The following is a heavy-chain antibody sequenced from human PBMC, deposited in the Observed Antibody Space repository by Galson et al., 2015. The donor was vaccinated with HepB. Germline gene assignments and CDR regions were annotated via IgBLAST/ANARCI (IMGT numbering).Heavy chain of an antibody. CDR1: GFTFKAYA. J-gene: IGHJ4*02. D-gene: IGHD2-15*01. CDR2: LSYDGSQK. V-gene: IGHV3-30*04. CDR3: AREGVVGSAFGF. Sequence: SLRLSCAASGFTFKAYAMHWVRQAPGKGLEWVAFLSYDGSQKHYGDSVKGRFTISRDESDHTLYLQMNSLRPEDTAIYYCAREGVVGSAFGFWGQGTLVTVSS.